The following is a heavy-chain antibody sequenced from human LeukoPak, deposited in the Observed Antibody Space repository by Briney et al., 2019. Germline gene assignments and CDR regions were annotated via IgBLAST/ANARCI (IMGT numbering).Heavy chain of an antibody. CDR2: IYYSGST. J-gene: IGHJ5*02. Sequence: ASETLSLTCTVSGGSISSGGYYWSWIRQHPGKGLEWIGYIYYSGSTYYNPSLKSRVTISVDTSKNQFSLKLSSVTAADTAVYYCARDPEFPSRDWFDPWGQGTLVTVSS. CDR1: GGSISSGGYY. D-gene: IGHD3-10*01. V-gene: IGHV4-31*03. CDR3: ARDPEFPSRDWFDP.